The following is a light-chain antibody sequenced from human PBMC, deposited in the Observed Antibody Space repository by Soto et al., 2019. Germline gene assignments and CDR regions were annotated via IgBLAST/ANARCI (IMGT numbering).Light chain of an antibody. CDR1: QSVSSNY. Sequence: EIVLTQFPGTLSLSLGEGASVSCRASQSVSSNYLAWYQQRPGQAPRLLFYGASSRATGVPDRFNAGGSGTDFVLTISRLDPEDFAMYYCQQYGSQSWTFGQGTKVEI. CDR3: QQYGSQSWT. J-gene: IGKJ1*01. CDR2: GAS. V-gene: IGKV3-20*01.